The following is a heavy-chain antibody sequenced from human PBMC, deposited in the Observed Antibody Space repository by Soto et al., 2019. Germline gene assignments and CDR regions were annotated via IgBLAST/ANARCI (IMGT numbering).Heavy chain of an antibody. CDR1: GYDFTTYG. CDR3: ARGRYGDY. V-gene: IGHV1-18*01. J-gene: IGHJ4*02. D-gene: IGHD1-1*01. CDR2: ISAHNGNT. Sequence: QVHLVQSGAEGKKSGASVKVSCKGSGYDFTTYGITWVRRAPGQGLEWMAWISAHNGNTDYAQKLQGRVTVTRDTSTSTAYMELRSLRADDTAVYYCARGRYGDYWGQGDLVTVSS.